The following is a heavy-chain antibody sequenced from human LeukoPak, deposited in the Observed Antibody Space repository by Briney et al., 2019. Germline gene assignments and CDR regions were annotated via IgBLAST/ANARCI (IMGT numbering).Heavy chain of an antibody. J-gene: IGHJ3*02. Sequence: GASVKVSCKASGYTFTSYDINWVRQATGQGLEWMGGMNHNSGNTGYAQKFQGRVTITRNTSISTAYMELSSLRSEDTAVYYCARTYYYDSSGPNLVAFDIWGQGTMVTVSS. CDR2: MNHNSGNT. CDR3: ARTYYYDSSGPNLVAFDI. CDR1: GYTFTSYD. V-gene: IGHV1-8*03. D-gene: IGHD3-22*01.